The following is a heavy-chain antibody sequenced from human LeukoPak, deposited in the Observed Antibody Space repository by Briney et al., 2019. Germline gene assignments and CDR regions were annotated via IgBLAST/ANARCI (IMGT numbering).Heavy chain of an antibody. CDR2: IYYSGST. V-gene: IGHV4-39*01. D-gene: IGHD3-3*01. CDR1: GGSISSSSYY. Sequence: SQTLSLTCTVSGGSISSSSYYWGWIRQPPGKGLEWIGSIYYSGSTYYNPSLKSRVTISVDTSKNQFSLKLSSVTAADTAVYYCARLDYDFWSGYYTNWYFDLWGRGTLVTVSS. CDR3: ARLDYDFWSGYYTNWYFDL. J-gene: IGHJ2*01.